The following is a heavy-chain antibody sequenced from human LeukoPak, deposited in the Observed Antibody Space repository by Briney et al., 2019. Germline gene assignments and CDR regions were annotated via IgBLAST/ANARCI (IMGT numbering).Heavy chain of an antibody. Sequence: PGGSLRLSCAASGFTFSSYAMSWVRQAPGKGLEWVSAISGSGGSTYYADSVKGRFTISRDNSKNTLYLQMNSLRAEDTAVYYCAKDYSRYGDYYYGMDVWGQGTTVTVSS. CDR2: ISGSGGST. D-gene: IGHD4-17*01. V-gene: IGHV3-23*01. CDR3: AKDYSRYGDYYYGMDV. J-gene: IGHJ6*02. CDR1: GFTFSSYA.